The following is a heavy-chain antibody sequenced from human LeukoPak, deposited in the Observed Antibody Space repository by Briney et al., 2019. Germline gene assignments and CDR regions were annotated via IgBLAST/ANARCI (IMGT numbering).Heavy chain of an antibody. J-gene: IGHJ5*02. CDR3: ASLYSSSSLA. CDR2: MNPNSDNT. V-gene: IGHV1-8*01. Sequence: ASVKVSCKSSVYTFTIYDINWVRQATGQRPAWMGWMNPNSDNTGYAQKFQGRVTLTRDTSIGTAYMELRSLRSEDTAVYYCASLYSSSSLAWGQGTLVTVSS. D-gene: IGHD6-6*01. CDR1: VYTFTIYD.